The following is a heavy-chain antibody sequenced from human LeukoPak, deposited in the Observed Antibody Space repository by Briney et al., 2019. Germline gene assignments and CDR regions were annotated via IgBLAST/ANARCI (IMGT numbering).Heavy chain of an antibody. Sequence: AGSLRLSCAASGFTFSDYYMRWIRQATGKGLEWVSYIISSGSTIYYADSVKCRFSISRDNAKNSLYLQMNSLRAEDTTVYYCARDYDGSSGWYVFDYWGQGTLVTVSS. CDR1: GFTFSDYY. J-gene: IGHJ4*02. CDR3: ARDYDGSSGWYVFDY. V-gene: IGHV3-11*04. D-gene: IGHD6-19*01. CDR2: IISSGSTI.